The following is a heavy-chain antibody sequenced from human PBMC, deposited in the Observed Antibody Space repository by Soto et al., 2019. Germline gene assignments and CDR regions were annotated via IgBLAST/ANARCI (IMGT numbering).Heavy chain of an antibody. J-gene: IGHJ4*02. V-gene: IGHV4-34*01. Sequence: SETLSLTCAVYGGSFCGYYWSGIRQPPGKGLEWIGEINHSGSTNYNPSLKSRVTISVDTSKNQFSLKLSSVTAADTAVYYCARVKSTIFGVVIGGFDYWGQGTLVTV. CDR2: INHSGST. CDR3: ARVKSTIFGVVIGGFDY. D-gene: IGHD3-3*01. CDR1: GGSFCGYY.